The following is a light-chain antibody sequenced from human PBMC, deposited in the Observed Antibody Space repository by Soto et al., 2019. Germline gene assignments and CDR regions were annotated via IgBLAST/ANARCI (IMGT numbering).Light chain of an antibody. J-gene: IGKJ4*01. CDR2: AAS. Sequence: DIQMTQSPSSVSASVGDGVTITCRASQSIASWSTWYQQKPGKAPKVLIYAASRLQSGVPSRFSGSESGTTFTLTITNLQPEDFATYYCQQASSFPLTFGGGTKVDIK. CDR1: QSIASW. CDR3: QQASSFPLT. V-gene: IGKV1-12*01.